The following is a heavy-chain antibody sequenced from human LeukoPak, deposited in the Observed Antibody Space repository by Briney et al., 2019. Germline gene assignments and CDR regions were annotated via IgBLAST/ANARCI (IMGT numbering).Heavy chain of an antibody. V-gene: IGHV3-74*01. CDR3: ARDVGGAGSH. CDR2: INEHGSIT. J-gene: IGHJ4*02. Sequence: GESLRLSCAASGFTFSTYWMHWVRQTPGEGLVWVSRINEHGSITDYADYVKDRFTISRDNAKNTLYLHMNSLRAEDTAMYYCARDVGGAGSHWGQGTLVTVSS. D-gene: IGHD3-10*01. CDR1: GFTFSTYW.